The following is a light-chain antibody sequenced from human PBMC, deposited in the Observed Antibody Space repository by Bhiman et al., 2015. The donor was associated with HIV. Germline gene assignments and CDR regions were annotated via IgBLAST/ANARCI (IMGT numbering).Light chain of an antibody. J-gene: IGLJ3*02. V-gene: IGLV1-51*02. CDR1: SSNIGSNY. Sequence: QSVLTQPPSVSAAPGQKVTISCSGSSSNIGSNYVSWYQQLPGTAPKLLIYENNKRPSGIPDRFSASKSGTSATLGITGLQTGDEADYYCCSYAGSSTPWVFGGGTKLTVL. CDR2: ENN. CDR3: CSYAGSSTPWV.